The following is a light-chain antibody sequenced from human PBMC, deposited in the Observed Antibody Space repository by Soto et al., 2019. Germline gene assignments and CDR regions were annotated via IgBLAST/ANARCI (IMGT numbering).Light chain of an antibody. CDR1: QDIRNT. CDR2: AAS. CDR3: LQYYNFSWT. J-gene: IGKJ1*01. Sequence: AMQMTQYPSSLSASVGDRVAISCRASQDIRNTLAWYQQKPGEAPKLLIFAASNLQSGVPSRFSGSGSVTDFTLAITGLQPEDFATYYCLQYYNFSWTFGQGTKVDI. V-gene: IGKV1-6*01.